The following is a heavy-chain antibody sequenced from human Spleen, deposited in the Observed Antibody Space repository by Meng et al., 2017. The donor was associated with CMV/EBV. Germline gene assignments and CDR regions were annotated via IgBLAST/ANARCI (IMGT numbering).Heavy chain of an antibody. Sequence: GGSLRLSCAASGFAFSTDAMTWVRQAPGKGLEWVSVIYSGGSATYHADSVKGRFNISRDNSKNTLYLQMNSLRAEDTTVYYCARGSLGIIAAAGLDYWGQGTLVTVSS. CDR3: ARGSLGIIAAAGLDY. D-gene: IGHD6-13*01. CDR1: GFAFSTDA. CDR2: IYSGGSAT. J-gene: IGHJ4*02. V-gene: IGHV3-23*03.